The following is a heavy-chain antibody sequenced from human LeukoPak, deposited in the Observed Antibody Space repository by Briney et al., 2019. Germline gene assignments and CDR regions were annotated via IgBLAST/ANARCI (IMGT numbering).Heavy chain of an antibody. V-gene: IGHV3-23*01. CDR1: GFTFSSYA. J-gene: IGHJ4*02. Sequence: PGGSLRLSCAASGFTFSSYAMSWVRQAPGKGLEWVSAISGSGGSKNYADSVKGRFTISRDNSKNTLYLQMNSLRAEDTAVYYCAKDSFLGWNYYDSGSYLSGYWGQGTLVTVSS. CDR3: AKDSFLGWNYYDSGSYLSGY. CDR2: ISGSGGSK. D-gene: IGHD3-22*01.